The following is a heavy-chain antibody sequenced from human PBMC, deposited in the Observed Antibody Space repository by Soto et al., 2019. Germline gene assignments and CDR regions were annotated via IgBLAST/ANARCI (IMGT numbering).Heavy chain of an antibody. CDR3: AKEPPARGGGWFDP. Sequence: EVQLLESGGGLVQPGGSLRLSCAASGFTFSSYAMNCVRQAPGKGLEWVAVISVSGGNTYYADSVKGRFTISRDNSKNALYLQMNSLRAEDTAVYYCAKEPPARGGGWFDPWGQGTLVTVSS. D-gene: IGHD3-16*01. J-gene: IGHJ5*02. CDR2: ISVSGGNT. V-gene: IGHV3-23*01. CDR1: GFTFSSYA.